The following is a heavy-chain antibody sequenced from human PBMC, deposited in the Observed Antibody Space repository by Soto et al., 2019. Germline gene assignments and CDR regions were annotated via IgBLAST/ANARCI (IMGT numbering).Heavy chain of an antibody. CDR2: IIPIFGTA. V-gene: IGHV1-69*12. D-gene: IGHD2-15*01. CDR1: GGTFSSYA. J-gene: IGHJ4*02. CDR3: ARDRAGYCSGGSSYSGGY. Sequence: QVQLVQSGAEVKKPGSSVKVSCKASGGTFSSYAISWVRQAPGQGLEWMGGIIPIFGTANYAQKFKGRVTITADESTSTAYMELGSRRSEDTAVYYCARDRAGYCSGGSSYSGGYWGQGTLVTVSS.